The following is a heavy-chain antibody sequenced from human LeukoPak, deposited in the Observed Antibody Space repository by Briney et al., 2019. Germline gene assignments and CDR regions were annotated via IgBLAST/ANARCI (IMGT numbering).Heavy chain of an antibody. CDR2: ISWDGGST. Sequence: PGGSLRLSCAASGFTFDDYTMHWVRQAPGKGLEWVSLISWDGGSTYYADSVKGRFTISRDSSKNSLYLQMNSLRTEDTALYYCAKDVGLTGWGYFDYWGQGTLVTVSS. D-gene: IGHD7-27*01. CDR3: AKDVGLTGWGYFDY. V-gene: IGHV3-43*01. CDR1: GFTFDDYT. J-gene: IGHJ4*02.